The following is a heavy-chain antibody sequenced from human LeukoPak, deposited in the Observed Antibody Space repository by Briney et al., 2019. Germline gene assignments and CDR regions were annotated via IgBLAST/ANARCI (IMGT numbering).Heavy chain of an antibody. CDR3: ASRLLNNWNDSFRIFDY. CDR1: GGSFSGYY. CDR2: TNHSGST. Sequence: PSETLSLTCAVYGGSFSGYYWSWIRQPPGKGLECIGETNHSGSTNYNPSLKSRVTISVDTSKNQFSLKLSSVTAADTAVYYCASRLLNNWNDSFRIFDYWGQGTLVTVSS. V-gene: IGHV4-34*01. D-gene: IGHD1-1*01. J-gene: IGHJ4*02.